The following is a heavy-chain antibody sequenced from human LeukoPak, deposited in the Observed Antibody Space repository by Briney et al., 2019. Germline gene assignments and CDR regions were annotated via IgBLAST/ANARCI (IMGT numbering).Heavy chain of an antibody. CDR1: GFTFSSYA. V-gene: IGHV3-30-3*01. J-gene: IGHJ6*02. CDR2: ISYDGSNK. Sequence: GGSLRLSCAASGFTFSSYAMHWVRQAPGKGLEWVAVISYDGSNKYYADSVKGRFTISRDNSKNTLYLQMNSLRAEDTAVYYCASLSKMDVWGQGTTVTVSS. CDR3: ASLSKMDV.